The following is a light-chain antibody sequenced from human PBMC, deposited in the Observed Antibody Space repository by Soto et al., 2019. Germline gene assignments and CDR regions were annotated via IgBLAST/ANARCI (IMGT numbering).Light chain of an antibody. V-gene: IGLV1-47*01. Sequence: QSVLTQPPSASGTPGQRVTISCSGSSSNIGSNYVYWYHQLPGTAPKLLIYRNNQRPSGVPDRFSGSKSGTSASLAISGLRSEAEADYYCAAWDDSLSGVVFGGGTKLTVL. J-gene: IGLJ2*01. CDR1: SSNIGSNY. CDR2: RNN. CDR3: AAWDDSLSGVV.